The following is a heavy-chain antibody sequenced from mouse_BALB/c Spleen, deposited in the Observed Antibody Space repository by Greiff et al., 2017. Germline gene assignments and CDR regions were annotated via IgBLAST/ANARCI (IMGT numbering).Heavy chain of an antibody. J-gene: IGHJ4*01. Sequence: VQLQQSGPGLVQPSQSLSITCTVSGFSLTSYGVHWVRQSPGKGLEWLGVIWSGGSTDYNAAFISRLSISKDNSKSQVFFKMNSLQANDTAIYYCARKKYGNYDYAMDYWGQGTSVTVSS. CDR1: GFSLTSYG. CDR2: IWSGGST. CDR3: ARKKYGNYDYAMDY. V-gene: IGHV2-2*02. D-gene: IGHD2-10*02.